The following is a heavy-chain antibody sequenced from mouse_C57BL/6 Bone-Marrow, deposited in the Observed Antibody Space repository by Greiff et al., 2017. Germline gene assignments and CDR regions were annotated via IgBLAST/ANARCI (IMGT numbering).Heavy chain of an antibody. Sequence: VQLQQSGPGLVQPSQSLSITCTVSGFSFTSYGVHWVRQSPGKGLEWLGVIWSGGSTDYNAAFISRLSISKDNAKSHVFFKMNSLQADDTAIYYCARKSYYDRSDAMEYWGQGTSVTVSS. D-gene: IGHD1-1*01. CDR3: ARKSYYDRSDAMEY. V-gene: IGHV2-2*01. J-gene: IGHJ4*01. CDR1: GFSFTSYG. CDR2: IWSGGST.